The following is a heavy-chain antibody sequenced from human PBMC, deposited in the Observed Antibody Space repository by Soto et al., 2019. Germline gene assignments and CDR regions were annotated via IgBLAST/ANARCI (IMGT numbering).Heavy chain of an antibody. V-gene: IGHV3-48*03. CDR3: AAEALCGADCYFFEY. CDR2: IRGSTNNI. D-gene: IGHD2-21*02. J-gene: IGHJ4*02. Sequence: EVKLLETGGGSVQPGGSLSLSCAVSGFNLTNYEMNWDRQVPVKGLEWISKIRGSTNNIYYADSVKGRFTISRDNANNLLFLQENSVRAEDTAFYYCAAEALCGADCYFFEYWGQGTMVTVPS. CDR1: GFNLTNYE.